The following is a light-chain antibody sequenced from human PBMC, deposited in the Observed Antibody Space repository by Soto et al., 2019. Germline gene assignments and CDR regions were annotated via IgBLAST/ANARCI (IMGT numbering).Light chain of an antibody. CDR1: SGHSNYA. V-gene: IGLV4-69*01. J-gene: IGLJ2*01. Sequence: QLVLTQSPSASASLGASVKLTSTLSSGHSNYAIAWHQQQPEKGPRYLMKLNSDGSHSKGDGIPYRFSGSSSGAERYLTISSLQSEDEADYYCQTWGTGIVVFGGGTKLTVL. CDR3: QTWGTGIVV. CDR2: LNSDGSH.